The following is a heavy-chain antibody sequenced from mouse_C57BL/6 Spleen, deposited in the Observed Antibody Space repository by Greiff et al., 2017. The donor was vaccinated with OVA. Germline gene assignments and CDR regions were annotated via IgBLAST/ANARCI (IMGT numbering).Heavy chain of an antibody. CDR2: IYPGNSDT. CDR1: GYTFTSYW. D-gene: IGHD2-5*01. J-gene: IGHJ4*01. CDR3: TIISYYSNYGAMDY. V-gene: IGHV1-5*01. Sequence: VQLQQSGTVLARPGASVKMSCKTSGYTFTSYWMHWVKQRPGQGLEWIGAIYPGNSDTSYNQKFKGKAKLTAVTSASTAYMELSSLTNEDSAVYYCTIISYYSNYGAMDYWGQGTSVTVSS.